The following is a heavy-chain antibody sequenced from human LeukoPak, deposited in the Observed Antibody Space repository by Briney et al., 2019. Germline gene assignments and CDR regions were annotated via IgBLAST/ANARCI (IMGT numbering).Heavy chain of an antibody. V-gene: IGHV3-48*01. CDR1: GFPFIEYT. D-gene: IGHD1-1*01. CDR2: IGIDSGNT. CDR3: ARDHNYAFDN. Sequence: GGSLRLSCTASGFPFIEYTVNWVRQAPGKGLEWISYIGIDSGNTKYADSVRGRFTISADKAKNSLYLQMNSLRVEDTAVYYCARDHNYAFDNWGQGTLVSVAS. J-gene: IGHJ4*02.